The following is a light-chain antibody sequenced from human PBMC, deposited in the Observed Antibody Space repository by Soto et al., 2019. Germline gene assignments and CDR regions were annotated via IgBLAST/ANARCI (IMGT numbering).Light chain of an antibody. CDR1: QTISNW. CDR2: QVS. Sequence: DIQMTQFPSTLSASVGDRVTITCRASQTISNWVAWYQEKPGKPPKVLIFQVSTLESGGPARFIGTGSGTEFTLTISSVQPDDFATYYCQQNTTYSWTFGQGTKVEIK. CDR3: QQNTTYSWT. V-gene: IGKV1-5*03. J-gene: IGKJ1*01.